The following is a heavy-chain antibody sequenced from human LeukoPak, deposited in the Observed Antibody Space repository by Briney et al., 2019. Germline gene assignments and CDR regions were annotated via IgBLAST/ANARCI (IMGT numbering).Heavy chain of an antibody. D-gene: IGHD3-22*01. CDR3: ANTYYYDSSGYSDAFDI. V-gene: IGHV1-69*05. Sequence: ASVKVSCKASGGTFSSYAIIWVRQAPGQGLEWMGGIIPIFGTANYAQKFQGRVTITTDESTSTAYMELSSLRSEDTAVYYCANTYYYDSSGYSDAFDIWGQGTMVTVSS. CDR2: IIPIFGTA. J-gene: IGHJ3*02. CDR1: GGTFSSYA.